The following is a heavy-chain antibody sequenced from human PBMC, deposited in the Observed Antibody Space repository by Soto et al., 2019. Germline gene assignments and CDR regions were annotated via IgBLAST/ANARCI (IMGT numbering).Heavy chain of an antibody. D-gene: IGHD6-6*01. V-gene: IGHV2-5*02. Sequence: QITLKESGPTLVKPTQTLTLTCTFSGFSLSTSGVDVGWIRQPPGKALEWLALIYWDDDKRYSPSLKSRLTITKDISKNQVVLTMTNMDPLDTATYYCAHRRPYSNSPEYFFDYWGQGTLVTVSS. J-gene: IGHJ4*02. CDR3: AHRRPYSNSPEYFFDY. CDR2: IYWDDDK. CDR1: GFSLSTSGVD.